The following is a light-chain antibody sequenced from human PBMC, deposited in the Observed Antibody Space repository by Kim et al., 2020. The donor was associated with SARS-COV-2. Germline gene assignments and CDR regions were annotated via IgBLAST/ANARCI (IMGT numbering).Light chain of an antibody. V-gene: IGLV6-57*04. Sequence: NFMLTQPHSVSESPGKTVTISCTRSSGTIDTHYVQWYQQRPGSAPITVIYEDDRRPSVVPDRISGSIDTSSNSASLSISGLQPEDEADYYCQSYDHNNIIFGGGTQLTFL. J-gene: IGLJ2*01. CDR2: EDD. CDR1: SGTIDTHY. CDR3: QSYDHNNII.